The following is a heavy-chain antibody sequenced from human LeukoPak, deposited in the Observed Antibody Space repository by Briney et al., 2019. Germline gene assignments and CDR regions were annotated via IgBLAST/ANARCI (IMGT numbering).Heavy chain of an antibody. CDR1: GGSISSYY. CDR2: IYYSGST. J-gene: IGHJ4*02. Sequence: SETLSLTCTVTGGSISSYYWSWIRQPPGKGLQWIGYIYYSGSTNYNPSLKSRVTISVDTSKIQFSLKLSSVTAADTAVYYCARGVYIAAAQYGYWGQGTLVTVSS. CDR3: ARGVYIAAAQYGY. D-gene: IGHD6-13*01. V-gene: IGHV4-59*01.